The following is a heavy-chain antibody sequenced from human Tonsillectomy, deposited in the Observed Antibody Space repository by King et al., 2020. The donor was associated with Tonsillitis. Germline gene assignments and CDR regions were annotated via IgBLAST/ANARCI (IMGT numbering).Heavy chain of an antibody. D-gene: IGHD3-3*01. Sequence: VQLVESGGGLVQPGGSLRLYCAASGFTFSSYAMSWVRQAPGKGLEWVSDLSGSGGSTYYAESVMGRFTISRDNYNNTLYLQMNSLRAEDTAVYYCAKGVGEVITILGVVIPAFDIWGQGTMVTVSS. J-gene: IGHJ3*02. CDR1: GFTFSSYA. V-gene: IGHV3-23*04. CDR3: AKGVGEVITILGVVIPAFDI. CDR2: LSGSGGST.